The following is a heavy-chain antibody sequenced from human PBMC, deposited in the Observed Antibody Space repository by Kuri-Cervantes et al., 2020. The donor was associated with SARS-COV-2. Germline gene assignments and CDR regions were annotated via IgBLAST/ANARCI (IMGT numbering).Heavy chain of an antibody. Sequence: SVKVSCKVSGYTLTELSMHWVRQAPGQGLEWMGGVIPIFGKANYAQKSQGRVTITADESTSTAYMELSSLRSEDTAVYYCARANWGSYYYYYMDVWGKGTTVTVSS. CDR1: GYTLTELS. D-gene: IGHD7-27*01. V-gene: IGHV1-69*13. CDR3: ARANWGSYYYYYMDV. J-gene: IGHJ6*03. CDR2: VIPIFGKA.